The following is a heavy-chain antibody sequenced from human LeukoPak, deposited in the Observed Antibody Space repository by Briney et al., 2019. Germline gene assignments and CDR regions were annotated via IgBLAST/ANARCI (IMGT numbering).Heavy chain of an antibody. CDR1: GGSISSYY. CDR3: AAGWGIDSFDF. J-gene: IGHJ3*01. CDR2: IYYTGNT. Sequence: PSETLSLTCAVSGGSISSYYWTWIRQPPGKGLEWIGFIYYTGNTNSNPSLKSRVIISLEPSKNQFSLKLNSVTAADTAVYFCAAGWGIDSFDFWGHGTMVIVSS. D-gene: IGHD6-19*01. V-gene: IGHV4-59*12.